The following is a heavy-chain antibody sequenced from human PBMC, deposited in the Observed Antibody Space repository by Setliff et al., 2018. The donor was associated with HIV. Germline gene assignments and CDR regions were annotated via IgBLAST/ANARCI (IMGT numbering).Heavy chain of an antibody. Sequence: GGSVKVSCKASGYSFTDYYIHWVRQAPGQGLEWMGWINPKSDGTNYAQKFQGWITMTRDTSISTAYMELSRLRSDDTAVYYCARGMDYYDTSGYYQYYFDYWGQGTLVTVSS. CDR1: GYSFTDYY. D-gene: IGHD3-22*01. V-gene: IGHV1-2*04. CDR2: INPKSDGT. CDR3: ARGMDYYDTSGYYQYYFDY. J-gene: IGHJ4*02.